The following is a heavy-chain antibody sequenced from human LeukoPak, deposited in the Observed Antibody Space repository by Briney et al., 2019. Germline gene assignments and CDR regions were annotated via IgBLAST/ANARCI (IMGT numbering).Heavy chain of an antibody. CDR1: GFTFSSYG. J-gene: IGHJ4*02. Sequence: GGTLRPSCAASGFTFSSYGMSWVRQAPGKGLEWVSAISGSGGSTYYADSVKGRFTISRDNSKNTLYLQMNSLRAEDTAVYYCAKDRAKVGYYCDSSGYYYDYWGQGTLVTVSS. CDR2: ISGSGGST. CDR3: AKDRAKVGYYCDSSGYYYDY. D-gene: IGHD3-22*01. V-gene: IGHV3-23*01.